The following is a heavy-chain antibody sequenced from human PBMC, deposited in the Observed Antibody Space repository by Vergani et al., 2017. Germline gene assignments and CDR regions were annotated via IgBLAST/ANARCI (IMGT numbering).Heavy chain of an antibody. CDR2: ISGSGGST. J-gene: IGHJ4*02. Sequence: EVQLLESGGGLVQHGGSLRLSCAASGFTFSSYAMSWVRQAPGKGLEWVSAISGSGGSTYYADSVKGRFTISRDNSKTTLYLQMNSLRAEDTAVYYCAKAGPKYSSSPWYFDYWGQGTLVTVSS. D-gene: IGHD6-13*01. CDR3: AKAGPKYSSSPWYFDY. V-gene: IGHV3-23*01. CDR1: GFTFSSYA.